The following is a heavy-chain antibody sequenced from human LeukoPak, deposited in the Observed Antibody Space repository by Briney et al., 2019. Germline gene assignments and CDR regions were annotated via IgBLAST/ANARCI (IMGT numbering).Heavy chain of an antibody. Sequence: GGSLRLSCAASGFTFDDYAMHWVRQAPGKGLEWVSGISWNSGNIGYADSVKGRFTISRDNAKNSLYLQMNSLRAEDTALYYCAKDLSSYGDYLFDYWGQGTLVTVSS. CDR2: ISWNSGNI. J-gene: IGHJ4*02. CDR1: GFTFDDYA. D-gene: IGHD4-17*01. CDR3: AKDLSSYGDYLFDY. V-gene: IGHV3-9*01.